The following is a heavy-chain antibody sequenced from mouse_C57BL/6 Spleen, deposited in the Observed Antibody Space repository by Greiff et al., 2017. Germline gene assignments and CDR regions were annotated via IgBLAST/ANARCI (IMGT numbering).Heavy chain of an antibody. CDR3: ARSYGSSVSYWYFDV. J-gene: IGHJ1*03. D-gene: IGHD1-1*01. V-gene: IGHV1-69*01. Sequence: QVQLQQPGAELVMPGASVKLSCKASGYTFTSYWMHWVKQRPGQGLEWIGEIDPSDSYTNYNQKFKGKATLTVYKSSSTAYMQLSSLTSEDSAVYYCARSYGSSVSYWYFDVWGTGTTVTVSS. CDR1: GYTFTSYW. CDR2: IDPSDSYT.